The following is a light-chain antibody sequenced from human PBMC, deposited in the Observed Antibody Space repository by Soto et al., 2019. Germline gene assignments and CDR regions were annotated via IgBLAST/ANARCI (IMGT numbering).Light chain of an antibody. CDR1: QRVGIN. CDR2: GAS. Sequence: EIVMTQSPATLSVSPGETATLSCRASQRVGINLAWYQQKPGQAPRLLIYGASSRATGIPDRFSGSGSGTDFTLTISSLQPEDFATYYCQQSYSTPQTFGQGTKVDIK. V-gene: IGKV3D-15*01. CDR3: QQSYSTPQT. J-gene: IGKJ1*01.